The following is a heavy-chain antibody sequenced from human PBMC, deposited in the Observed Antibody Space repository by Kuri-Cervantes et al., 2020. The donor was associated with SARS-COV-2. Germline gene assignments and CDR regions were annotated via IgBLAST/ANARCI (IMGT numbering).Heavy chain of an antibody. CDR1: GFTFSSYA. J-gene: IGHJ4*02. D-gene: IGHD2-21*01. CDR3: ARARVGVFDF. CDR2: ISYDGSNK. Sequence: GESLKISCAASGFTFSSYAMHWVRRAPGKGLEWMAVISYDGSNKYYADSVKGRFTISRDNSKNTLYLQINSLRTEDTAVFYCARARVGVFDFWGQGALVTVSS. V-gene: IGHV3-30-3*01.